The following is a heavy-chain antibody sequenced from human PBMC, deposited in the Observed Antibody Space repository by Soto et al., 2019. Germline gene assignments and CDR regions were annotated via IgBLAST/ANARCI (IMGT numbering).Heavy chain of an antibody. Sequence: QITLKESGPTLVKPTQTLTLTCTFSGFSLNTGGVGVGWIRQPPGKALEWLALIYWDDDKRYSPSLKSRFTITKDNSKNQVVLTRTNVDPVDTAPYDCAHRPASVKYPYYFDSWGQGTLVTVSS. CDR2: IYWDDDK. J-gene: IGHJ4*02. D-gene: IGHD2-2*01. CDR1: GFSLNTGGVG. V-gene: IGHV2-5*02. CDR3: AHRPASVKYPYYFDS.